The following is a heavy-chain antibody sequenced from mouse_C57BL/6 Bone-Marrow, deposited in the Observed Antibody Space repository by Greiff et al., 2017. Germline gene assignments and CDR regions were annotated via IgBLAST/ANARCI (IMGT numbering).Heavy chain of an antibody. Sequence: VKLQQPGAELVRPGSSVKLSCKASGYTFTSYWMHWVKQRPIQGLEWIGNIDPSDSETHYNQKFKDKATLTVDKSSSTAYMQLSRLTSEDSAVYCCARFDYYVSCFDYWGQGTTLTVSS. CDR3: ARFDYYVSCFDY. D-gene: IGHD1-1*01. J-gene: IGHJ2*01. CDR1: GYTFTSYW. V-gene: IGHV1-52*01. CDR2: IDPSDSET.